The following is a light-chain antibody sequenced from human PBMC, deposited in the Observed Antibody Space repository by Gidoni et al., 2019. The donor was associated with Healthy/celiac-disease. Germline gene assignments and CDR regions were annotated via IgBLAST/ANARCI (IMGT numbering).Light chain of an antibody. J-gene: IGKJ1*01. CDR3: QQYNNWPPWT. Sequence: EIVMTQSPATLSVSPVERATLSCRASQSVSSNLAWYQQKPGQAPRHIIYGASTRATGIPARFSGSGSGTEFTLTISSLQSEDFAVYYCQQYNNWPPWTLGQGTKVEIK. V-gene: IGKV3-15*01. CDR2: GAS. CDR1: QSVSSN.